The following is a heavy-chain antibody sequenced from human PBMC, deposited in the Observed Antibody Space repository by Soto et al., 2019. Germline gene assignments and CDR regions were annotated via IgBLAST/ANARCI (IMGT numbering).Heavy chain of an antibody. CDR2: ISGSGGST. D-gene: IGHD2-15*01. CDR1: GFTFSSYA. J-gene: IGHJ6*02. V-gene: IGHV3-23*01. Sequence: EVQLLESGGGLVQPGGSLRLSCAASGFTFSSYAMSWVRQAPGKGLEWVSAISGSGGSTYYADSVKGRFTISRDNSKNTLYLQMNSLIAEDTAVYYCAKYSRLVTLWYYGMDVWGQGTTVTVSS. CDR3: AKYSRLVTLWYYGMDV.